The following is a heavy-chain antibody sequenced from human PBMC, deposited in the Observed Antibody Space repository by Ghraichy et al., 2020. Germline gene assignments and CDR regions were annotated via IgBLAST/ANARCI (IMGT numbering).Heavy chain of an antibody. CDR3: ARDAARPDYVYSYTMNV. Sequence: GGSLRLSCAGSGLSFDDHAMHWVRQAPGKGLEWVSFIRWDGGSIFYADSVQGRFTISRDNSKNSLYLQLNNLRTEDTALYYCARDAARPDYVYSYTMNVWGQGTTVIVSS. CDR1: GLSFDDHA. CDR2: IRWDGGSI. J-gene: IGHJ6*01. V-gene: IGHV3-43*02. D-gene: IGHD6-6*01.